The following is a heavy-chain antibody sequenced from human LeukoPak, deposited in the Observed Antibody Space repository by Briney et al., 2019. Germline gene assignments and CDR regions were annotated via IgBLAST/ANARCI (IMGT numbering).Heavy chain of an antibody. CDR1: GGTFSSYA. D-gene: IGHD6-6*01. Sequence: SVKVSCKASGGTFSSYAISWVRQAPGQGLEWMGGIIPIFGTANYAQKFQGRVTITMDESTSTAYMELSSLRSEDTAVYYCAREGSSSSDYYYYYMDVWGKGTTVTVSS. J-gene: IGHJ6*03. CDR3: AREGSSSSDYYYYYMDV. CDR2: IIPIFGTA. V-gene: IGHV1-69*05.